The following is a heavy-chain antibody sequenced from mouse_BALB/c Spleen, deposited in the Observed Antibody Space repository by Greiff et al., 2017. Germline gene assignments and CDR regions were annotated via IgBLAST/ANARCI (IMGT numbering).Heavy chain of an antibody. D-gene: IGHD2-4*01. V-gene: IGHV1-63*01. CDR2: IYPGSGNT. J-gene: IGHJ2*01. Sequence: VQLQQSGAELVRPGTSVKISCKASGYAFTNYWLGWVKQRPGHGLEWIGDIYPGSGNTYYNEKFKGKATLTADKSSSTAYMQLSSLTSEDSAVYFCARKLDYERYFDYWGQGTTLTVSS. CDR1: GYAFTNYW. CDR3: ARKLDYERYFDY.